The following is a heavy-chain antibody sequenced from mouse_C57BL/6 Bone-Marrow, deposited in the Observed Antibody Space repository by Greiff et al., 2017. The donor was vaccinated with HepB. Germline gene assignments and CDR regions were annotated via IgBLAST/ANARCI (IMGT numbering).Heavy chain of an antibody. V-gene: IGHV14-2*01. CDR2: IDPEDGET. J-gene: IGHJ1*03. D-gene: IGHD1-1*01. Sequence: EVHLVESGAELVKPGASVKLSCTASGFNIKDYYMHWVKQRTEQGLEWIGRIDPEDGETKYAPKFPGKATITADTSSNTAYLQLSSLTSEDTAVYYCASSTTVVYWYFDVWGTGTTVTVSS. CDR1: GFNIKDYY. CDR3: ASSTTVVYWYFDV.